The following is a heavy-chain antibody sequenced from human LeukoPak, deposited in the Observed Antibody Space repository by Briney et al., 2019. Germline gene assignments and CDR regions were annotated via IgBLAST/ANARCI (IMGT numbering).Heavy chain of an antibody. D-gene: IGHD2-15*01. CDR3: ASVYCSGGSCYSEFGY. V-gene: IGHV1-24*01. J-gene: IGHJ4*02. CDR1: GYTLTELS. Sequence: APVNVSCKVSGYTLTELSMHWVRQAPGRGLEWMGGFDPEDGETIYAQKFESRVTMTEDTSTDTAYMELSSLGSEDTAVYYCASVYCSGGSCYSEFGYWGQGTLVTVSS. CDR2: FDPEDGET.